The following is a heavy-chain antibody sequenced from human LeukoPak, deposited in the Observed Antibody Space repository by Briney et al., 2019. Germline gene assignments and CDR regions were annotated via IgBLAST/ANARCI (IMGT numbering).Heavy chain of an antibody. J-gene: IGHJ4*02. D-gene: IGHD2-21*02. V-gene: IGHV3-74*01. CDR3: VRVTEN. CDR2: INSDESET. Sequence: GGSLRLSCEASGFTFRNFYMHWVRQAPGEGLVWVSRINSDESETNYADSVKGRSTISRDNAKKMLYLQMNNLRVEDTAVYYCVRVTENWGQGTLVTVSS. CDR1: GFTFRNFY.